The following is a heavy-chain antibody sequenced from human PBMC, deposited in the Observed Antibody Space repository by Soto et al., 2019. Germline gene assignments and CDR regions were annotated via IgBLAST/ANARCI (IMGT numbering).Heavy chain of an antibody. V-gene: IGHV3-48*01. J-gene: IGHJ4*02. CDR2: ISSSSSTI. CDR1: GFTFGDYA. D-gene: IGHD3-22*01. CDR3: ARGAYYYDSSGLSY. Sequence: GGSLRLSCAPSGFTFGDYAMNWVRQAPGKGLEWVSYISSSSSTIYYADSVKGRFTISRDNAKNSLYLQMNSLRAEDTAVYYCARGAYYYDSSGLSYWGQGTLVTVSS.